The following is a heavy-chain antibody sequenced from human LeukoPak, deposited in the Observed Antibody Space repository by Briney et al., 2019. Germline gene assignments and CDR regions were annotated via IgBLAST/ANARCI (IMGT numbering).Heavy chain of an antibody. V-gene: IGHV3-7*01. Sequence: GGSLRLSCAASGFTFSSYWMSWVRQAPGKGLEWVANIKQDGSEKYFVDSGKGRFTISRDNAKNSLYLQMNSLRAEDTAVYFCARDKRVVGATGVGDYWGQGTLVTVSS. CDR1: GFTFSSYW. D-gene: IGHD1-26*01. J-gene: IGHJ4*02. CDR3: ARDKRVVGATGVGDY. CDR2: IKQDGSEK.